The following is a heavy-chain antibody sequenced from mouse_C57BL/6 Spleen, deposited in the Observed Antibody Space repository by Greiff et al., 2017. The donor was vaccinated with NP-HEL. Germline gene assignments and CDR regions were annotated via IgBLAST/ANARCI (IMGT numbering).Heavy chain of an antibody. CDR2: INPYNGGT. D-gene: IGHD2-1*01. Sequence: VQLQQSGPVLVKPGASVKMSCKASGYTFTDYYMNWVKQSHGKSLEWIGVINPYNGGTSYNQKFKGKATLTVDKSSSTAYMELNSLTSEDSAVYYCARRGSYGNYFDYWGQGTTLTVSS. CDR3: ARRGSYGNYFDY. V-gene: IGHV1-19*01. J-gene: IGHJ2*01. CDR1: GYTFTDYY.